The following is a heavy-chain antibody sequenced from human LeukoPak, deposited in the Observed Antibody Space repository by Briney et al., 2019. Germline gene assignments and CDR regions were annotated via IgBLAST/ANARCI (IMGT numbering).Heavy chain of an antibody. V-gene: IGHV3-48*03. CDR1: GFTFSCYA. D-gene: IGHD3-22*01. J-gene: IGHJ4*02. CDR2: ISSSGSSI. CDR3: ARESHSYYDTSAYFDY. Sequence: GGSLRLSCAASGFTFSCYAMNWVRQAPGKGLEWVSYISSSGSSIYYADSVKGRFTISRDNAKDSLYLQMNSLRAEDTAVYYCARESHSYYDTSAYFDYWGQGTLVTVSS.